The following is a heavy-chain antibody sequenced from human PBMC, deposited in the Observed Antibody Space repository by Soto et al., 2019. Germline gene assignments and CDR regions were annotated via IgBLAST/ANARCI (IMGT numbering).Heavy chain of an antibody. D-gene: IGHD4-17*01. Sequence: PSETLSLTCTVSGGSISSGDYYWGWIRQPPGKGLEWIGYIYYSGSTYYNPSLKSRVTISVDTSKNQFSLKLSSVTAADTAVYYCARASIYGDYYFDYWGQGTLVTVSS. V-gene: IGHV4-30-4*01. CDR2: IYYSGST. J-gene: IGHJ4*02. CDR1: GGSISSGDYY. CDR3: ARASIYGDYYFDY.